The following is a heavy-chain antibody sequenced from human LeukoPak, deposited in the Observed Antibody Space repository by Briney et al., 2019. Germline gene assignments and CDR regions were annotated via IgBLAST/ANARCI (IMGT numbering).Heavy chain of an antibody. D-gene: IGHD3-3*01. J-gene: IGHJ6*02. CDR1: GGSISSGGYY. V-gene: IGHV4-31*03. CDR2: IYYSGST. CDR3: ARVPTYYDFWSNAYYYYGMDV. Sequence: SETLSLTCTVSGGSISSGGYYWSRIRQHPGKGLEWIGYIYYSGSTYYDPSLKSRVTISVDTSKNQFSLKLSSVTAADTAVYYCARVPTYYDFWSNAYYYYGMDVWGQGTTVTVSS.